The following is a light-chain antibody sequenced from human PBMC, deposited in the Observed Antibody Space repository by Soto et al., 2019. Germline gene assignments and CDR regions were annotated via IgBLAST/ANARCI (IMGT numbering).Light chain of an antibody. Sequence: EIVLTQSPATLSLSPGERATLSCRASQSVSSYLAWYQQKPGQAPRLLIYDASNRATGIPARFSGSGSGTDFTLTIRSLEPDDFAVYYCKQYHNSPRTFGQGTKVDI. V-gene: IGKV3-11*01. CDR3: KQYHNSPRT. CDR2: DAS. J-gene: IGKJ1*01. CDR1: QSVSSY.